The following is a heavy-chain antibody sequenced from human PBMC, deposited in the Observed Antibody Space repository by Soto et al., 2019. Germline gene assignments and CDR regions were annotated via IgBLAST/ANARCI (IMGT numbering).Heavy chain of an antibody. CDR3: AKDSLHYYYGMDV. CDR2: ISDSGGST. CDR1: GFTFSSYA. V-gene: IGHV3-23*01. J-gene: IGHJ6*02. Sequence: GGSLRLSCAASGFTFSSYAMSWVRQAPGKGLEWVSVISDSGGSTYYADSVKGRFTISRDSSKNTLYLQMNSLRAEDTAVYYCAKDSLHYYYGMDVWGQGTTVTVSS.